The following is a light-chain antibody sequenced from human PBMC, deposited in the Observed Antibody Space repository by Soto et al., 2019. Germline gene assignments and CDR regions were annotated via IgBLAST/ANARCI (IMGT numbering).Light chain of an antibody. CDR3: TAWDDRLRGGM. CDR2: DNS. V-gene: IGLV1-47*02. Sequence: QSALTQPPSASGTPGQRVTISCSGSSSNIGSNHVHWYQHPPGTAPKLLISDNSQRPSGVPDRFSGSRSGTSASLAISGLRSEDEADYYCTAWDDRLRGGMFGGGTQLTVL. J-gene: IGLJ3*02. CDR1: SSNIGSNH.